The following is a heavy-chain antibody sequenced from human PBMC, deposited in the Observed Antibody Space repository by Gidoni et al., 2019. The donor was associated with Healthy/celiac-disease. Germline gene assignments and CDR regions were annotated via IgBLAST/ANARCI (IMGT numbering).Heavy chain of an antibody. J-gene: IGHJ6*02. CDR1: GSTFPGYY. V-gene: IGHV1-2*04. CDR3: ASGNGPTPRNGMDV. D-gene: IGHD2-8*01. Sequence: QVQLGQSGAEVKKPGASVRVSCTSSGSTFPGYYMHGVRQAPGQGLAGMGWINPNSGGTNYAQKFQGWVTMTRDTSISTAYMELSRLRSDDTAVYYCASGNGPTPRNGMDVWGQGTTVTVSS. CDR2: INPNSGGT.